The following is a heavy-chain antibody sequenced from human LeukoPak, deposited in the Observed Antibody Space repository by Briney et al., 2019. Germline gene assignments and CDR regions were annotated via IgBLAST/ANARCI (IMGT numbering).Heavy chain of an antibody. CDR2: IHHSGST. D-gene: IGHD2-15*01. CDR1: GGSISGSYW. CDR3: APSPCSGDSCYRFDF. V-gene: IGHV4-4*02. J-gene: IGHJ4*02. Sequence: SETLSLTCTVSGGSISGSYWWSWVRPPPGKGLEWIGEIHHSGSTKYNPSLKSRVTISVDKSKNQFSLKLSSVTAADTAVYYCAPSPCSGDSCYRFDFWGQGTQVTVSS.